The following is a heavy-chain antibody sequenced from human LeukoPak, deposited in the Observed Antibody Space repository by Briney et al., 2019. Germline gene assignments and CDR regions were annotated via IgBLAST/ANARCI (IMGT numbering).Heavy chain of an antibody. Sequence: SETLSLTCTVSGGSISSSSYYWGWIRQPPGKGLEWIGSIYYTGSTNYNPSLKSRATISVDTSKNQFSLKLSSVTAADTAVYYCAGVEDSGYDYRGRFDPWGQGTLVTVSS. CDR2: IYYTGST. D-gene: IGHD5-12*01. V-gene: IGHV4-39*07. CDR3: AGVEDSGYDYRGRFDP. CDR1: GGSISSSSYY. J-gene: IGHJ5*02.